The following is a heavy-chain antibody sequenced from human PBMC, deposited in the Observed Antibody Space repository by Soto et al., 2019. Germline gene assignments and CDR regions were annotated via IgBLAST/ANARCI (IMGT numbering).Heavy chain of an antibody. CDR2: IYYTGST. D-gene: IGHD3-10*01. CDR1: NGSISTTSYN. V-gene: IGHV4-39*01. J-gene: IGHJ4*02. Sequence: QMQLQESGPGLVKPSETLSLTCTVSNGSISTTSYNWGWIRQSPGKGLEWIGTIYYTGSTSYNPSLQSRVPIAVDTSKNQFSPQLGSVAAADPAVYYCARHGAFWGQGTLVIGSS. CDR3: ARHGAF.